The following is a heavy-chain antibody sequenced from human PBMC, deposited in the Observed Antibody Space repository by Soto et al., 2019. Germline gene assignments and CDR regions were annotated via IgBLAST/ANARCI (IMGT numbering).Heavy chain of an antibody. D-gene: IGHD2-2*01. CDR1: GYTFTSYY. V-gene: IGHV1-46*01. Sequence: ASVKVSCKASGYTFTSYYMHWVRQAPGQGLEWMGIINPSGGSTSYAQKFQGRVTMTRDTSTSTVYMELSSLRSEDTAVYYCAREYCSSASCYGPDFWGQGTLVTVSS. CDR3: AREYCSSASCYGPDF. CDR2: INPSGGST. J-gene: IGHJ4*02.